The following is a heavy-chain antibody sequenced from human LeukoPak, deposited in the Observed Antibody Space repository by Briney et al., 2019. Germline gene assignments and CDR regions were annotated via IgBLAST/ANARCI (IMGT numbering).Heavy chain of an antibody. D-gene: IGHD3-22*01. CDR2: INAGNGNT. V-gene: IGHV1-3*01. CDR3: AREKYYYDSSGYYATYYFDY. J-gene: IGHJ4*02. Sequence: GASVKVSCKASGYTFTSYAMHWVRQAPGQRLEWMGWINAGNGNTKYSQKFQGRVTITRDTSASTAYMELSSLRSEDMAVYYCAREKYYYDSSGYYATYYFDYWGQGTLVTVSS. CDR1: GYTFTSYA.